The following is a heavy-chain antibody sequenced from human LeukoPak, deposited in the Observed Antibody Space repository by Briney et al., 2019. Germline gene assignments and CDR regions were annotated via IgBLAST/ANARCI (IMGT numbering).Heavy chain of an antibody. CDR1: GFIFSSYW. Sequence: GGSLGLSCAASGFIFSSYWMHWVRQAPGKGLEWVSSISSSSSYIYYADSVKGRFTISRDNAKNSLYLQMNSLRAEDTAVYYCASQRSYGLDYWGQGTLVTVSS. CDR2: ISSSSSYI. J-gene: IGHJ4*02. V-gene: IGHV3-21*01. D-gene: IGHD5-18*01. CDR3: ASQRSYGLDY.